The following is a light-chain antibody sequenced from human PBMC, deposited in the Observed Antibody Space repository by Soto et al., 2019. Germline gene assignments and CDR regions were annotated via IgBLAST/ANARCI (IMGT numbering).Light chain of an antibody. CDR1: ETISTF. J-gene: IGKJ1*01. CDR3: QQSYSTPWT. V-gene: IGKV1-39*01. CDR2: AAS. Sequence: DIQLTQSPSSLSASVGDRVTMTCRASETISTFLNWYQHKPGKAPRLLISAASRLQSGVPPRFSGSGSGTEFTLTINSLRPEDFATYYCQQSYSTPWTFGQGTKVDIK.